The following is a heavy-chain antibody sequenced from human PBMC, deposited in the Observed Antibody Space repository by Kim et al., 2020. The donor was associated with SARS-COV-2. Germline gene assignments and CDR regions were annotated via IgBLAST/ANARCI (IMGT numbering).Heavy chain of an antibody. Sequence: GGSLRLSCAASGFTFSSYEMNWVRQAPGKGLEWVSYISSSGSTIYYADSVKGRFTISRDNAKNSLYLQMNSLRAEDTAVYYCARDGPIFCSSTSCYLSYYYYGMDVWGQGTTVTVSS. CDR2: ISSSGSTI. D-gene: IGHD2-2*01. CDR3: ARDGPIFCSSTSCYLSYYYYGMDV. J-gene: IGHJ6*02. V-gene: IGHV3-48*03. CDR1: GFTFSSYE.